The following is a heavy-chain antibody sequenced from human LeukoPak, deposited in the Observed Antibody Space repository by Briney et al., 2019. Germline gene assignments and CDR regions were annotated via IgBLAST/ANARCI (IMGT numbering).Heavy chain of an antibody. CDR2: ISGRGNTI. D-gene: IGHD3-22*01. V-gene: IGHV3-11*04. Sequence: GGSLRLSCVASGFTFSDYYMSWIRQAPGKGLEWVSYISGRGNTIYYADSVKGRLTISRDNAKNSLFLQMNNLRADDTAVYYCARAPISSDYNVHHAFDIWGQGTMVTVSS. J-gene: IGHJ3*02. CDR1: GFTFSDYY. CDR3: ARAPISSDYNVHHAFDI.